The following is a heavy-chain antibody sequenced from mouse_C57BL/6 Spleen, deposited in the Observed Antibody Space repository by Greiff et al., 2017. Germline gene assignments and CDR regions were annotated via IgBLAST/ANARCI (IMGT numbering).Heavy chain of an antibody. CDR1: GYSITSGYY. J-gene: IGHJ3*01. Sequence: EVHLVESGPGLVKPSQSLSLTCSVTGYSITSGYYWNWIRQFPGNKLEWMGYISYDGSNNYNPSLKNRISITRDTSKNQFFLKLNSVTTEDTATYYCARRRDGYPTWFAYWGQGTLVTVSA. CDR3: ARRRDGYPTWFAY. CDR2: ISYDGSN. V-gene: IGHV3-6*01. D-gene: IGHD2-3*01.